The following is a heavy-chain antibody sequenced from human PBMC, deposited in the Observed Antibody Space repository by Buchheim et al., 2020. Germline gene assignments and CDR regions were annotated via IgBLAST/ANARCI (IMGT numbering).Heavy chain of an antibody. CDR3: ARHVAVFGVIRYFDF. CDR2: IYYSGNA. J-gene: IGHJ4*01. V-gene: IGHV4-39*01. D-gene: IGHD3-3*01. Sequence: QVQLQESGPGLVKPSQTLSLTCTVSGGSISSSGYYWSWIRQHPGKGLEWIGSIYYSGNAYYTSSLQSRLAMSVDTSKNQFSLRLSSVTAADTGVYYCARHVAVFGVIRYFDFWGHGAL. CDR1: GGSISSSGYY.